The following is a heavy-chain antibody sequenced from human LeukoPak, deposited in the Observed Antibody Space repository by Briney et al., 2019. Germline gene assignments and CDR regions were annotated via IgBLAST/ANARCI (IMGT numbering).Heavy chain of an antibody. J-gene: IGHJ4*02. D-gene: IGHD3-22*01. Sequence: ASVKVSCKASGYTFTGYYMHWVRQAPGQGLEWMGWINPNSGGTNYAQKFQGRVTMTRDTSISTAYMELSRLRSDDTAVYYCARECYYDSSGYHYWGQGTLVTVSS. CDR3: ARECYYDSSGYHY. CDR1: GYTFTGYY. CDR2: INPNSGGT. V-gene: IGHV1-2*02.